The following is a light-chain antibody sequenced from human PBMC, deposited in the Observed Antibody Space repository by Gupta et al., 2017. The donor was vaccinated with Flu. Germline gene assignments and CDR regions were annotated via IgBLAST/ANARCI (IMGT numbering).Light chain of an antibody. Sequence: IQMTQSPPSLSASVGDRVSITCRASGTVDAHVSWYEQKPGRAPKLLVYSVSTLDLQRGVSSRFSGGGSGTVFTLTISKGQPEDSATYYCQQTVFTPLTFGHGTLLHIK. V-gene: IGKV1-39*01. CDR2: SVS. CDR3: QQTVFTPLT. CDR1: GTVDAH. J-gene: IGKJ3*01.